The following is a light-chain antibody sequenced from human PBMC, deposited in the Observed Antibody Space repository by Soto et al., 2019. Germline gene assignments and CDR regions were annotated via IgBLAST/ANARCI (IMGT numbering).Light chain of an antibody. CDR3: QQYNNWPPIT. CDR1: QSVGSN. V-gene: IGKV3-15*01. J-gene: IGKJ5*01. Sequence: EIVMTQSPATLSVSPGERVTLSFRARQSVGSNLAWYQQKPGQAPRLLIYGASTRATGIPARFSGSGSETEFTLTISSLQAEDSAVYFCQQYNNWPPITFGQGTRLE. CDR2: GAS.